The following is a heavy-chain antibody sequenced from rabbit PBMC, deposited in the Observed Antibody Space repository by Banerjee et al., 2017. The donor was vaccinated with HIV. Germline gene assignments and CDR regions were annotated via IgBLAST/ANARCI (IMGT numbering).Heavy chain of an antibody. CDR2: INAADDSKI. CDR3: ARDLAGVVGWNLNL. J-gene: IGHJ4*01. Sequence: QEQLKESGGGLVQPGGSLKLSCKASGFDFSSSYWICWVRQAPVTGLEWIACINAADDSKICYASWAKGRFTISKTSSTTVTLQMTSLTAADTATYFCARDLAGVVGWNLNLWGPGTLVTVS. D-gene: IGHD4-1*01. V-gene: IGHV1S45*01. CDR1: GFDFSSSYW.